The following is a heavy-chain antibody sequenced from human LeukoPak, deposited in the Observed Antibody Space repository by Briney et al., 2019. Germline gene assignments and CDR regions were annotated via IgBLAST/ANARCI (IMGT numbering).Heavy chain of an antibody. J-gene: IGHJ4*02. CDR2: IIPIFGTA. V-gene: IGHV1-69*06. CDR3: ARERSSWLQGGYYFDY. Sequence: GASVKVSCKASGGTFSSYAISWVRQAPGQGLEWMGGIIPIFGTANYAQKFQGRVTITADKSTSTAYMELSSLRSEDTAVYYCARERSSWLQGGYYFDYWGQGTLVTVSS. D-gene: IGHD6-13*01. CDR1: GGTFSSYA.